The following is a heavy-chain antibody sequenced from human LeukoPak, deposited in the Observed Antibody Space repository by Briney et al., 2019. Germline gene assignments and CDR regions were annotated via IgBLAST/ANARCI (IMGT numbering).Heavy chain of an antibody. V-gene: IGHV3-33*01. CDR3: ARDKYSSSSYYFDY. Sequence: GGCLRLSRAASGFTFSSYGMHWVRQAPGKGLEWVADIWYDGSNKYYADSVKGRFTISRDNSKNTLYLQMNSLRAEDTAVYYCARDKYSSSSYYFDYWGQGTLVTVSS. CDR1: GFTFSSYG. J-gene: IGHJ4*02. D-gene: IGHD6-6*01. CDR2: IWYDGSNK.